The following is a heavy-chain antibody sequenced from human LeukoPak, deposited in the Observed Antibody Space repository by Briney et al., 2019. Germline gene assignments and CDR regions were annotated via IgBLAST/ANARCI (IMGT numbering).Heavy chain of an antibody. CDR1: GFTFSSYA. CDR2: ISGSGGST. J-gene: IGHJ4*02. D-gene: IGHD6-19*01. V-gene: IGHV3-23*01. CDR3: AKDQYSSGWYDY. Sequence: GGSLRLSCAASGFTFSSYAMSWVRQAPGKGLEWVSAISGSGGSTYYADSVKGRFTISRDNSKNTLYLQMNSLRAEHTAVYYCAKDQYSSGWYDYWGQGTLVTVSS.